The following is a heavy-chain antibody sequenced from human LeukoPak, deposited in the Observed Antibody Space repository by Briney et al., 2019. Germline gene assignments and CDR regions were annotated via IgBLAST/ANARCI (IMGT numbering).Heavy chain of an antibody. CDR2: IYYSRST. CDR3: ARDRGCAQAGMDV. Sequence: SETLSLTCTVSGGSISSYYWSWIRQPPGKGLEWIGYIYYSRSTNYNPSLKSRVIISVDTSKNQVSLKLSSVTAADTAVYYCARDRGCAQAGMDVWGQGTTVTASS. J-gene: IGHJ6*02. CDR1: GGSISSYY. V-gene: IGHV4-59*01.